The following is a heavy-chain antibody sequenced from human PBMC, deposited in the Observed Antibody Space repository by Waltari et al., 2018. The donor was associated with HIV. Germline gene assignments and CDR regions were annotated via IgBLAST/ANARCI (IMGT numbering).Heavy chain of an antibody. J-gene: IGHJ6*02. D-gene: IGHD7-27*01. CDR3: ARGSWGSGMDV. Sequence: QVRLQQWGAGLLKPSETLSLTCAVYDGSFSGYYWSWIRQPPGTGLECIGEINHSGSINYNPSLKSRVIISLDRYKNQFSLKLTSVTAADTALYYCARGSWGSGMDVWGLGTTVIVSS. CDR2: INHSGSI. V-gene: IGHV4-34*01. CDR1: DGSFSGYY.